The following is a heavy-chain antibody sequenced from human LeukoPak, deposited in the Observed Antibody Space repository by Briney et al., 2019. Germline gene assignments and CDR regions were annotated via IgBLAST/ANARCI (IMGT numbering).Heavy chain of an antibody. CDR2: ISYSGST. V-gene: IGHV4-59*01. CDR3: ARSPDSAYGPFDY. D-gene: IGHD5-12*01. J-gene: IGHJ4*02. Sequence: SETLSPTCTXSGGSIGSXXXXXXXXPPGKGXXXXGYISYSGSTSYSPSLKSRVTISVDTSENQFSLKLSSVTAADTAVHFCARSPDSAYGPFDYWGQGTLVTVSS. CDR1: GGSIGSXX.